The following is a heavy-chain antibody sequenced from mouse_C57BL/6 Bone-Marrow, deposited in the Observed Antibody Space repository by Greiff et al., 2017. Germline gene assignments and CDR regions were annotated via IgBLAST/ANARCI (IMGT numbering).Heavy chain of an antibody. V-gene: IGHV3-6*01. CDR3: ARDLYYDYAAMDY. D-gene: IGHD2-1*01. CDR2: ISYDGSN. J-gene: IGHJ4*01. CDR1: GYSITSGYY. Sequence: ESGPGLVKPSQSLSLTCSVTGYSITSGYYWNWIRQFPGNKLEWMGYISYDGSNNYNPSLKNRISITRDTSKNQFFLKLNSVTTEDTATYYCARDLYYDYAAMDYWGQGTSVTVSS.